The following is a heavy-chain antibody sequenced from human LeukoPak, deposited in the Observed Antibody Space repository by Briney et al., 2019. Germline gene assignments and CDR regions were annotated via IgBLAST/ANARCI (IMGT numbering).Heavy chain of an antibody. D-gene: IGHD3-22*01. CDR1: GYTLTELS. Sequence: ASVKVSCKVSGYTLTELSMHWVRQAPGKGLEWMGGFDPEDGETIYAQKFQGRVTMTEDTSTDTAYVELSSLRSEDTAVYYCATYYDSSGYTDAFDVWGQGTMVTVSS. CDR2: FDPEDGET. J-gene: IGHJ3*01. CDR3: ATYYDSSGYTDAFDV. V-gene: IGHV1-24*01.